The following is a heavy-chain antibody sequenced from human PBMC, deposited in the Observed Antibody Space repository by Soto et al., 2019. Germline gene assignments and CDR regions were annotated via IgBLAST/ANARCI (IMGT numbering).Heavy chain of an antibody. CDR3: AKFEGHPLEYWYLDF. V-gene: IGHV3-23*01. Sequence: GGSLRLSCAASGFTFSAYAMDWVRQAPGKGLEWVSTIHGGGGATHYADSVKGRFTISRDDSKNTLYAQMNSLRAEDTAVYYCAKFEGHPLEYWYLDFWGRGTLVTVSS. J-gene: IGHJ2*01. CDR1: GFTFSAYA. D-gene: IGHD1-1*01. CDR2: IHGGGGAT.